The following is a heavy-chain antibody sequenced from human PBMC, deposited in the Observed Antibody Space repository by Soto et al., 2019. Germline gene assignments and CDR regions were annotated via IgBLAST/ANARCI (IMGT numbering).Heavy chain of an antibody. CDR1: GGSISSFY. V-gene: IGHV4-59*01. CDR2: MYYSGST. D-gene: IGHD6-19*01. Sequence: SETLSLTCTVSGGSISSFYWSWIRQPPGKGLEWIGYMYYSGSTKYNPSLKSRVTISVDASKNQFSLKLSSVTAADTAVYYCARAMDSSGWYSIYYFDYWGQGTLVTVSS. CDR3: ARAMDSSGWYSIYYFDY. J-gene: IGHJ4*02.